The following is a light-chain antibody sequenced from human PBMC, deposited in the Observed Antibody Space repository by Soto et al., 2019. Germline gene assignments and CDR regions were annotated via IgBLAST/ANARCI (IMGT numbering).Light chain of an antibody. Sequence: DIQMTQSPSTLSGSVGDRVTITCRASQTIRSWLAWYQQKPGKAPKLLIYKASTLKSGVPSRFSGSGSGTEFTVTISSLQPEDFATYYCQQFNSYPWTFGQGTKVDIK. V-gene: IGKV1-5*03. CDR3: QQFNSYPWT. CDR2: KAS. J-gene: IGKJ1*01. CDR1: QTIRSW.